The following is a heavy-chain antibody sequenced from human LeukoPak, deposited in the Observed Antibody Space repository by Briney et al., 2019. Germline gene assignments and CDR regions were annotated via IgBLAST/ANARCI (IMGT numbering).Heavy chain of an antibody. CDR1: GFTFNNYG. CDR3: AKGPLRGTAAAIDY. V-gene: IGHV3-30*18. D-gene: IGHD2-2*01. CDR2: ISYDGRNI. Sequence: GGTLRLSCAASGFTFNNYGMHWVRQAPGKGLEWVAVISYDGRNIHYPDSVKGRFTISRDISTDTLWLQMDSLRTEDTAVYYCAKGPLRGTAAAIDYWGQGTLVTVSS. J-gene: IGHJ4*02.